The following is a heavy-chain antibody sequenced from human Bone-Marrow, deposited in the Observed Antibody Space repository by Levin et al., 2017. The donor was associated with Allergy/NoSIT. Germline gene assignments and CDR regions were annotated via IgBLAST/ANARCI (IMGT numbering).Heavy chain of an antibody. D-gene: IGHD3-9*01. V-gene: IGHV4-34*01. CDR2: INHSGST. Sequence: SETLSLTCAVYGGSFSGYYWSWIRQPPGKGLEWIGEINHSGSTNYNPSLKSRVTISVDTSKNQFSLKLSSVTAADTAVYYCARNFPLRYFDWSPYYYYGMDVWGQGTTVTVSS. CDR1: GGSFSGYY. J-gene: IGHJ6*02. CDR3: ARNFPLRYFDWSPYYYYGMDV.